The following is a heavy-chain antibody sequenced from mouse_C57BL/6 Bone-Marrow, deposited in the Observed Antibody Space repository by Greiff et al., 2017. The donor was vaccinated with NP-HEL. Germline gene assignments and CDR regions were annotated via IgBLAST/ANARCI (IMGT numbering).Heavy chain of an antibody. J-gene: IGHJ2*01. Sequence: VQLQESGAELVRPGTSVKVSCKASGYAFTNYLIEWVKQRPGQGLEWIGVINSGSGGSNYNEKFKGKATLTADKSSSTAYMQLSSLTSEDSAVYFCARSRDYCNYDYWGQGTTLTVSS. CDR2: INSGSGGS. D-gene: IGHD2-1*01. V-gene: IGHV1-54*01. CDR3: ARSRDYCNYDY. CDR1: GYAFTNYL.